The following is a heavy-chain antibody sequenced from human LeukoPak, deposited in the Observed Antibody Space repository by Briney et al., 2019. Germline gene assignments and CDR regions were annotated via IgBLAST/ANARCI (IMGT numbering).Heavy chain of an antibody. V-gene: IGHV3-21*01. J-gene: IGHJ4*02. CDR3: ARGYDSSGYYPGALDY. CDR1: GLTFSSYSSSYS. D-gene: IGHD3-22*01. Sequence: GGSLRLSCAASGLTFSSYSSSYSMNWVRQAQGKGLEGVSSISVRSSHIYYADSVKARFTISRDNAKNSLYLQMNSLRAEDTAVYFCARGYDSSGYYPGALDYWGQGTLVTVSS. CDR2: ISVRSSHI.